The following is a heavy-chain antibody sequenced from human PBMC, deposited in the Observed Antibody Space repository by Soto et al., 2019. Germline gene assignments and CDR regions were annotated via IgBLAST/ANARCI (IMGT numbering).Heavy chain of an antibody. V-gene: IGHV3-64D*06. CDR1: GFTFTSYA. D-gene: IGHD6-19*01. J-gene: IGHJ4*02. Sequence: EVQLVESGGTLVQPGGSLRLSCSASGFTFTSYAMHWVRQAPGKGLEFVSAISSYGADTYYADSVKGRFAISRDNSKNTLYLQMSSLRAEGTALYYCVKEGYMRSDWYGQFDYWGQGALVTVSS. CDR3: VKEGYMRSDWYGQFDY. CDR2: ISSYGADT.